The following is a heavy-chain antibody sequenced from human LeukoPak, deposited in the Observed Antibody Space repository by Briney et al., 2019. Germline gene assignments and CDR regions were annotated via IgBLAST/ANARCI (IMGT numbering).Heavy chain of an antibody. Sequence: SETLSLTCAVYGGSFSGYYWSWIRQPPGKGLEWIGEINHSGSTNYNPSLKSRVTISVDTSKNQFSLKLSSVTAADTAVYYCARYPFGTTYDYWGKGTLVTVSS. V-gene: IGHV4-34*01. CDR2: INHSGST. D-gene: IGHD4-17*01. CDR1: GGSFSGYY. J-gene: IGHJ4*02. CDR3: ARYPFGTTYDY.